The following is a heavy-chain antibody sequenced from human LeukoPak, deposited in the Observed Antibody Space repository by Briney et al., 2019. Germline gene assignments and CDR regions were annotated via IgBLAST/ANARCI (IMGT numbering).Heavy chain of an antibody. CDR2: ISGMGGST. Sequence: TGGSLRLSCAASGFTLSNYGMSWVRQAPGKGLEWVSVISGMGGSTDYADSAKGRFTISRDNSKNMLYLQMDNLRFEDTAVYYCAKNTWIQLWPPGYWGQGTLVTVSS. D-gene: IGHD5-18*01. CDR1: GFTLSNYG. J-gene: IGHJ4*02. V-gene: IGHV3-23*01. CDR3: AKNTWIQLWPPGY.